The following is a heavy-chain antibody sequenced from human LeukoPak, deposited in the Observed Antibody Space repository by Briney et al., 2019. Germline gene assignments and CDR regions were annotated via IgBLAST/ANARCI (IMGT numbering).Heavy chain of an antibody. V-gene: IGHV5-51*01. CDR1: GYSFTSHW. J-gene: IGHJ3*02. CDR2: IWPGDSDT. Sequence: GESLKIPCKGSGYSFTSHWIGWVRPMPGKGLEWMGIIWPGDSDTKHSPFFQGQVTFSADKSISTAWLQWSSLRASDTAMYYCARRGGYGSGSYYGFDIWGQGTMVTVSS. D-gene: IGHD3-10*01. CDR3: ARRGGYGSGSYYGFDI.